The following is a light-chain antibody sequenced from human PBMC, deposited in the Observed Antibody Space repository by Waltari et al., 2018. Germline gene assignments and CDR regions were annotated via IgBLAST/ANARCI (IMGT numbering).Light chain of an antibody. CDR2: GIA. CDR3: QQYDNWPLT. J-gene: IGKJ4*01. V-gene: IGKV3-15*01. CDR1: QSISSSY. Sequence: ETVLTQSPATLSVSPGERATLSCRASQSISSSYFAWYQQKPGQAPRLLISGIATRATGIPARVSGSGSGTEFTLTISSLQSEDFAVYYCQQYDNWPLTFGGGTKVEIK.